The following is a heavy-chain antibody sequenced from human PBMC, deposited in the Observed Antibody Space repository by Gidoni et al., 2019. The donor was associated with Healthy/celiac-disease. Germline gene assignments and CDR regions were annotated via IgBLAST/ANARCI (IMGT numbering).Heavy chain of an antibody. Sequence: QVQLQESGPGLVKPSPTLSLTCTVSGGSISSGGYYWSWIRQHPGKGLEWIGYIYYSGSTYYNPSLKSRVTISVDTSKNQFSLKLSSVTAADTAVYYCASNYRNWNYVHDAFDIWGQGTMVTVSS. CDR1: GGSISSGGYY. V-gene: IGHV4-31*03. J-gene: IGHJ3*02. D-gene: IGHD1-7*01. CDR2: IYYSGST. CDR3: ASNYRNWNYVHDAFDI.